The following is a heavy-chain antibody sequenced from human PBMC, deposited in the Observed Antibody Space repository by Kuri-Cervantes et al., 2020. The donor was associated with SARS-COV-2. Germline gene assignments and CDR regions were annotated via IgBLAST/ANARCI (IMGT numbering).Heavy chain of an antibody. CDR1: GFTFSSYD. D-gene: IGHD4-17*01. CDR2: IGTAGDT. Sequence: ETLSLTCAASGFTFSSYDMHWVRQATGKGLEWVSAIGTAGDTYYPGSVKGRFTISRENAKNSLYLQMNSLRAEDTAVYYCAREHTMTTQGDYYYGMDVWGQGTTVTVSS. CDR3: AREHTMTTQGDYYYGMDV. J-gene: IGHJ6*01. V-gene: IGHV3-13*01.